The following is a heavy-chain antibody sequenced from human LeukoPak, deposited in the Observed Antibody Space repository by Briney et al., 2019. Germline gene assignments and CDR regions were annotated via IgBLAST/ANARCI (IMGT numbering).Heavy chain of an antibody. Sequence: PSQTLSLTCTVSGGSISSGDYYWSLIRQPPGKCLDWIGYSYYSGSTYYNPSLKSRVTISVDTSKNQFSLKLSSVTAADTAVYYCARGVITFGGVIESLDYWGQGTLVTVSS. J-gene: IGHJ4*02. CDR3: ARGVITFGGVIESLDY. CDR2: SYYSGST. CDR1: GGSISSGDYY. V-gene: IGHV4-30-4*01. D-gene: IGHD3-16*02.